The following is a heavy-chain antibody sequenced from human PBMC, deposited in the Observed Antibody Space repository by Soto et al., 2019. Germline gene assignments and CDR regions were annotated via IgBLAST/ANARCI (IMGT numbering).Heavy chain of an antibody. V-gene: IGHV4-34*01. CDR1: GGSFSGYY. Sequence: PSETLSLTCAVSGGSFSGYYWSWIPQPPGKGVGWIGEINHSGSNYYNPSLKSPVTISVDRSKNQFSLKLSSVTAADTAVYYCARGSYDSSGYMTPFDYWGQGTLVTVSS. J-gene: IGHJ4*02. CDR2: INHSGSN. CDR3: ARGSYDSSGYMTPFDY. D-gene: IGHD3-22*01.